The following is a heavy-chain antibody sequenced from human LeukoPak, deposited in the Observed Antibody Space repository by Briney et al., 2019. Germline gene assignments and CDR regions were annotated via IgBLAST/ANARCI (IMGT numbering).Heavy chain of an antibody. Sequence: GASVKVSCKASGYTFTSYCMRWVRPAPGQGLEGMGIINPSGGSTSYAQKFQGRVTMTRDTSTSTVYMELSSLRSEDTAVYYCARGGWELQSYFDYWGQGTLVTVSS. CDR3: ARGGWELQSYFDY. CDR1: GYTFTSYC. J-gene: IGHJ4*02. D-gene: IGHD1-26*01. V-gene: IGHV1-46*01. CDR2: INPSGGST.